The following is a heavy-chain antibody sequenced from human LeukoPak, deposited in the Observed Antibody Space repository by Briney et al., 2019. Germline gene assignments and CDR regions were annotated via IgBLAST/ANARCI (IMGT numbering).Heavy chain of an antibody. CDR3: ARGGDRSFDY. D-gene: IGHD3-10*01. Sequence: SVKVSCKASGYTFTSYGISWVRQAPGQGLEWMGGIIPIFGTANYAQKFQGRVTITADESTSTAYMELSSLRSEDTAVYYCARGGDRSFDYWGQGTLVTVSS. V-gene: IGHV1-69*13. CDR1: GYTFTSYG. CDR2: IIPIFGTA. J-gene: IGHJ4*02.